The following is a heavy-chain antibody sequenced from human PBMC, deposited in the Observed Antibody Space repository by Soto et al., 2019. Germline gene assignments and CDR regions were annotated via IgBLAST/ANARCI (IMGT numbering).Heavy chain of an antibody. D-gene: IGHD2-21*02. Sequence: QITLKESGPTLVKPTQTLTLTCTFSGFSLSTRGVGVGWIRQPPGKALMWLALIYWDYDKRYSQSLKSRLTITRDTPKNQVVLTMTNMDPVHTATYYCAHMLADCGGDCYDAFDSWGQGTLVTVSS. CDR3: AHMLADCGGDCYDAFDS. CDR1: GFSLSTRGVG. J-gene: IGHJ4*02. V-gene: IGHV2-5*02. CDR2: IYWDYDK.